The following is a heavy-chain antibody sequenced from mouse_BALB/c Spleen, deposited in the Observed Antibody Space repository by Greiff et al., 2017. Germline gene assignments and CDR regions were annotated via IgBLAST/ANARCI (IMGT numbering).Heavy chain of an antibody. CDR2: INPSNGRT. CDR1: GYTFTSYW. D-gene: IGHD1-1*01. CDR3: ARSWGDYYGYAMDY. J-gene: IGHJ4*01. V-gene: IGHV1S81*02. Sequence: QLKQPGAELVKPGASVKLSCKASGYTFTSYWMHWGKQRPGQGLEWIGEINPSNGRTNYNEKFKSKATLTVDKTSSTAYMQISSLTSEDSAVYYCARSWGDYYGYAMDYWGQGTSVTVSS.